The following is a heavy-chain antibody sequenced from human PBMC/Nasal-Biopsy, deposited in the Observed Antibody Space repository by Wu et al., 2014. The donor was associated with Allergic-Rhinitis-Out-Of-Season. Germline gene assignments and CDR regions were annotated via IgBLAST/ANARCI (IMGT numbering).Heavy chain of an antibody. CDR2: LSYDGTYQ. D-gene: IGHD6-19*01. Sequence: LRLSCAASGFRFSDYAIHWVRQAPGKGLEWLAVLSYDGTYQHYIDSVKGRFTISRDNSKNTMYLQMHSLRAEDTAVYYCAKGPDLRISMAGTFDYWGQGSLVTVSS. CDR1: GFRFSDYA. CDR3: AKGPDLRISMAGTFDY. V-gene: IGHV3-30*04. J-gene: IGHJ4*02.